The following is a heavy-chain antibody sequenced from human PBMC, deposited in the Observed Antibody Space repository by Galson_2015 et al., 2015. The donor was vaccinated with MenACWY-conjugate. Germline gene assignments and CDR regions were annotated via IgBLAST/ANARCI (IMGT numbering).Heavy chain of an antibody. J-gene: IGHJ4*02. Sequence: SLRLSCAASGFTFDAYGIHWVRQAPGKGLEWVAAISYDGHKKYYSDSVKARFTISRDNSKNTVYLQMNGLRVEETAMYFCARELHDYGGPPSYWGRGSLVTVSS. CDR1: GFTFDAYG. CDR2: ISYDGHKK. D-gene: IGHD4-23*01. CDR3: ARELHDYGGPPSY. V-gene: IGHV3-33*01.